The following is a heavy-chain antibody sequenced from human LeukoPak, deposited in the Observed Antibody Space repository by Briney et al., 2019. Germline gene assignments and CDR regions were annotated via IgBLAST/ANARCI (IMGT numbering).Heavy chain of an antibody. CDR3: ASSRYFDWLLPYFDY. Sequence: SLKVSCKASGGTFSSYAISWVRQAPGQGLEWMGGIIPIFGTANYAQKFQGRVTITADKSTSTAYMELSSLRSEDTAVYYCASSRYFDWLLPYFDYWGQGTLVTVSS. D-gene: IGHD3-9*01. V-gene: IGHV1-69*06. J-gene: IGHJ4*02. CDR1: GGTFSSYA. CDR2: IIPIFGTA.